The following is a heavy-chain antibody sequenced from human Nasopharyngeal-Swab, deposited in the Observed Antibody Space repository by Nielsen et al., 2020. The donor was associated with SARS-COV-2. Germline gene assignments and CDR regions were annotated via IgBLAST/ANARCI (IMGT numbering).Heavy chain of an antibody. J-gene: IGHJ5*02. D-gene: IGHD6-13*01. CDR2: FDPEDGET. V-gene: IGHV1-24*01. Sequence: ASVKVSCKASGDTLTELSMHWGRQAPGKGLEWRGGFDPEDGETIYAQKFQGRVTMTEDTSTDTAYMELSSLRSEDTAVYYCATGPAAGKGGWFDPWGQGTLVTVSS. CDR1: GDTLTELS. CDR3: ATGPAAGKGGWFDP.